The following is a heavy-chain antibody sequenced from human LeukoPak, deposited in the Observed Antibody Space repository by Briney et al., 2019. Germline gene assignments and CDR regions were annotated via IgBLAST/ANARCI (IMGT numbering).Heavy chain of an antibody. Sequence: GGSLRLSCAASGFTVSRNYMSWVRQAPGKGLEWVAFTRYDASNKHYADSVKGRFSISRDNSKNTLYLQMNSLRAEDTAVYYCAKAYGPDYWGQGTLVTVSS. CDR1: GFTVSRNY. D-gene: IGHD3-16*01. V-gene: IGHV3-30*02. J-gene: IGHJ4*02. CDR3: AKAYGPDY. CDR2: TRYDASNK.